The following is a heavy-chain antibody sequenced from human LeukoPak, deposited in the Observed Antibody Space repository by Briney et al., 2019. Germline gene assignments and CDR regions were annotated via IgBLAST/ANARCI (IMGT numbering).Heavy chain of an antibody. J-gene: IGHJ4*02. CDR2: IYSGGSA. CDR1: GFTVSSNY. V-gene: IGHV3-53*04. D-gene: IGHD3-16*02. CDR3: ARESRDYDYVWGSYRRYFDY. Sequence: PGGSLRLSCAASGFTVSSNYMGWVRQAPGKGLEWVSVIYSGGSAYYADSVKGRFTISRHNSKNTLYLQMNSLRAEDTAVYYCARESRDYDYVWGSYRRYFDYWGQGTLVTVSS.